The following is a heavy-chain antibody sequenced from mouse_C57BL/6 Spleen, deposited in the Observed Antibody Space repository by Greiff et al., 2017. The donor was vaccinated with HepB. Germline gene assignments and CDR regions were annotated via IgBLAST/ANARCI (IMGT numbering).Heavy chain of an antibody. CDR3: ARGYSFAY. CDR1: GFTFSDYG. D-gene: IGHD2-3*01. J-gene: IGHJ3*01. Sequence: EVKLMESGGGLVKPGGSLKLSCAASGFTFSDYGMHWVRQAPEKGLEWVAYISSGSRTIYYADTVKGRFTISRDNAKNTLFLQMTSLRSEDTAMYYCARGYSFAYWGQGTLVTVSA. CDR2: ISSGSRTI. V-gene: IGHV5-17*01.